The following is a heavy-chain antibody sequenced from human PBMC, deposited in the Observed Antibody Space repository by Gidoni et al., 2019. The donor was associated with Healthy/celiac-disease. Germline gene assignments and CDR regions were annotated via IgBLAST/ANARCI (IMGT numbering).Heavy chain of an antibody. J-gene: IGHJ5*02. V-gene: IGHV4-34*01. CDR1: GGSFSGYY. CDR2: INHSGST. CDR3: ARGVLSTAGCFDP. Sequence: QVQLQQWGAGLLKPSETLSLTCAVHGGSFSGYYWSWIRQPPGKGLEWIGEINHSGSTNYNPSLKSRVTISVDTSKNQFSLKLSSVTAADTAVYYCARGVLSTAGCFDPWGQGTLVTVSS. D-gene: IGHD2-8*01.